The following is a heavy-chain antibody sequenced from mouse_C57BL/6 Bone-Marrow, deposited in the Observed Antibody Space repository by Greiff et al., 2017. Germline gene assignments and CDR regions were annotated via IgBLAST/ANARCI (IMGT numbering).Heavy chain of an antibody. Sequence: EVQVVESGGGLVKPGGSLKLSCAASGFTFSDYGLHWVRQAPEKGLEWVAYISSGSSTIYYADTVKGRFTISRDNAKNTLFLQMTSLRSEDTAMYYCASFITTVVDGYFDYWGQGTTLTVSS. V-gene: IGHV5-17*01. CDR2: ISSGSSTI. CDR3: ASFITTVVDGYFDY. J-gene: IGHJ2*01. CDR1: GFTFSDYG. D-gene: IGHD1-1*01.